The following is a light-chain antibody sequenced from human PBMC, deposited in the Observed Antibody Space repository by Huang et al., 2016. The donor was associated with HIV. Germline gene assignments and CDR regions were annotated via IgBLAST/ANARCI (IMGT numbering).Light chain of an antibody. CDR2: WAS. J-gene: IGKJ4*01. CDR3: QQYYSTPLT. Sequence: DIVMTQSPDSLAVSLGERATINCKSSQSVLYSSNKQNYLTWYQQKPGQPPKLLIYWASARESGVPDRFSGSGSGTVFTLTISSLQAEDVAVYYCQQYYSTPLTFGGGTKVEIK. V-gene: IGKV4-1*01. CDR1: QSVLYSSNKQNY.